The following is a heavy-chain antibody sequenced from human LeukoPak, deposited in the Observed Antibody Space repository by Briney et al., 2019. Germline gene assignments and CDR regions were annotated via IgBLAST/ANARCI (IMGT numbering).Heavy chain of an antibody. CDR1: GFTFSNSD. D-gene: IGHD6-13*01. CDR3: ARGLPYSISDY. J-gene: IGHJ4*02. Sequence: PGGSLRLSCAASGFTFSNSDMEWVRQAPGKGLEWVSSITPSSTYIYYAESMRGRFTVSRDNAKNSLYLQMNSLTAEDTAVYYCARGLPYSISDYWGQGTLVTVSP. CDR2: ITPSSTYI. V-gene: IGHV3-21*01.